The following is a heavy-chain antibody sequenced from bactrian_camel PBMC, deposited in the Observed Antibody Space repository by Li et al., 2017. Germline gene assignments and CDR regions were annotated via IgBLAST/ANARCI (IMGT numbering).Heavy chain of an antibody. J-gene: IGHJ6*01. CDR2: KVLGTTLS. V-gene: IGHV3S53*01. CDR3: AAGFVLPATSCFSASLAPTDLRF. Sequence: HVQLVESGGGSVQAGGSLRLSCVASGDNRPCMAWFRQAPGKEREGVASKVLGTTLSNYADFVKGRFTISQAAAKNTIYLQMNNLRPDDTAIYYCAAGFVLPATSCFSASLAPTDLRFWGHGTQVTVS. CDR1: GDNRPC. D-gene: IGHD4*01.